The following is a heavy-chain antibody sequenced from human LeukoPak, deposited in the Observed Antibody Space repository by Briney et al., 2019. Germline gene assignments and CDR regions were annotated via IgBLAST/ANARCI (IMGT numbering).Heavy chain of an antibody. Sequence: GGSLRLSCAASGFTFSSSWIHWVRQPPGKGLVWVSRINSDGSSTSYADSVKGRFTISRDNSKNTLYLQMNSLRAEDTAVYYCAKSQGGYSSGWARLSLPTVFDYWGQGTLVTVSS. CDR2: INSDGSST. J-gene: IGHJ4*02. CDR1: GFTFSSSW. D-gene: IGHD6-19*01. V-gene: IGHV3-74*01. CDR3: AKSQGGYSSGWARLSLPTVFDY.